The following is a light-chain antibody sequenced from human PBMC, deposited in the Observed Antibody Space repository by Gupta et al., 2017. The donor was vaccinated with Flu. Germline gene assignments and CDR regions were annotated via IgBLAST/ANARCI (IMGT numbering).Light chain of an antibody. Sequence: QSALTQPASVSGSPGQSITISCTGTSSDIGGFNLVSWYHLHPDKAPKLLIFEAYKRPSGVSNRFSGSKSGNTAFLTISGLQAEDEADYYCCSYAGSSTLIFGGGTKLTVL. J-gene: IGLJ2*01. CDR2: EAY. CDR3: CSYAGSSTLI. CDR1: SSDIGGFNL. V-gene: IGLV2-23*01.